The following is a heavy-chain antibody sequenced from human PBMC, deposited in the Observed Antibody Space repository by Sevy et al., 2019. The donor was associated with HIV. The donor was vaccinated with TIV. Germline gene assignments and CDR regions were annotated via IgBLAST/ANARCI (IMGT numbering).Heavy chain of an antibody. CDR1: DDSIRSYN. D-gene: IGHD6-19*01. CDR2: RHYSGST. V-gene: IGHV4-59*08. Sequence: SETLSLTCTVSDDSIRSYNWSWIRQPPGKGLEWIAYRHYSGSTNYNPSLDSRVSISLDTSKNQFSLSLKSVTAADTAAYYCARHSVTVAIDYWAPGTLVTVSS. CDR3: ARHSVTVAIDY. J-gene: IGHJ4*02.